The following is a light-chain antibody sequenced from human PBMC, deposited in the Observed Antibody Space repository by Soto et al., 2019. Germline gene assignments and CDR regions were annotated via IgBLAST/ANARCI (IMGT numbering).Light chain of an antibody. CDR3: SSYTISNTLV. V-gene: IGLV2-14*01. CDR1: SSVVGGYNY. CDR2: DVS. Sequence: LTQPASVSGSPGQSITISCTGTSSVVGGYNYVSWYQQYPGKAPKLMIYDVSNRPSGVSNRFSGSKSGNTASLTISGLQAEDEADYYCSSYTISNTLVFGSGTKVTDL. J-gene: IGLJ1*01.